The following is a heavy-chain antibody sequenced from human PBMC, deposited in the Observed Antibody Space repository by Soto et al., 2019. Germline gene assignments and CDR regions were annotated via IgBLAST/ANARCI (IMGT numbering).Heavy chain of an antibody. D-gene: IGHD3-10*01. CDR1: GFTFSDYY. Sequence: GGSLRLSCAASGFTFSDYYMSWIRQAPGKGLVWVSYISSSGSTIYYADSVKGRFTISRDNAKNSLYLQMNSLRAEDTAVYYCASYVLLWFGEFPAPNAFDIWGQGTMVT. J-gene: IGHJ3*02. CDR3: ASYVLLWFGEFPAPNAFDI. V-gene: IGHV3-11*01. CDR2: ISSSGSTI.